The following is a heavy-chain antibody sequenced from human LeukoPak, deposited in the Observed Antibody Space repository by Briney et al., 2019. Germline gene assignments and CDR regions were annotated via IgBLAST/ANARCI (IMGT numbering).Heavy chain of an antibody. CDR3: ARGPIVATLGFDY. D-gene: IGHD5-12*01. CDR2: IKQDGSEK. CDR1: GFTFSSYW. J-gene: IGHJ4*02. V-gene: IGHV3-7*03. Sequence: GGSLRLSCAASGFTFSSYWMSWVRQAPGKGLEWVANIKQDGSEKYYVDSVKGRFTISRDNAKNSLYLQMNSLRAEDTAVYYCARGPIVATLGFDYRGQGTLVTVSS.